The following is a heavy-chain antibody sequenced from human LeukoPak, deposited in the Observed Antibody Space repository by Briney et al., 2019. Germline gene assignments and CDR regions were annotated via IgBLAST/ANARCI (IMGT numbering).Heavy chain of an antibody. V-gene: IGHV4-34*01. Sequence: SETLSLTCAVYGGSFSGYYWSWIRQPPGKGLEWIGEINHSGSTNYNPSLKSRVTISVDTSKNQFSLKLSSVTAADTAVYYCARAITIWPYYFNYWGQGTLVTVSS. CDR2: INHSGST. CDR3: ARAITIWPYYFNY. D-gene: IGHD3-3*01. J-gene: IGHJ4*02. CDR1: GGSFSGYY.